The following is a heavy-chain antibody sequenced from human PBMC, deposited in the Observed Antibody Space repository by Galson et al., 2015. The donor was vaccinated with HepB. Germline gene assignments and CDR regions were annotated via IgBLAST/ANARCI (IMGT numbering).Heavy chain of an antibody. Sequence: SLRLSCAASGFSVSTNYMSWVRQAPGKGPEWFSVIYSGGTTYYADSVKGRFTISRDSSENTLYLQMNSLRAEDSAVYYCARVSWETGYYIYWGQGTLVTVSS. CDR2: IYSGGTT. J-gene: IGHJ4*02. V-gene: IGHV3-66*01. CDR3: ARVSWETGYYIY. D-gene: IGHD3-9*01. CDR1: GFSVSTNY.